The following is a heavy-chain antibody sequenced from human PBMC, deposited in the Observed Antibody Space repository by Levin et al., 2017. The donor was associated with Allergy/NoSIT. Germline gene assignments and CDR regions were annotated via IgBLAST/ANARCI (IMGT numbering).Heavy chain of an antibody. V-gene: IGHV1-46*03. CDR3: AREGGLVDCSGGSCDLNAEYFQH. J-gene: IGHJ1*01. CDR1: GYTFTSYY. Sequence: ASVKVSCKASGYTFTSYYMHWVRQAPGQGLEWMGIINPSGGSTSYAQKFQGRVTMTRDTSTSTVYMELSSLRSEDTAVYYCAREGGLVDCSGGSCDLNAEYFQHWGQGTLVTVSS. D-gene: IGHD2-15*01. CDR2: INPSGGST.